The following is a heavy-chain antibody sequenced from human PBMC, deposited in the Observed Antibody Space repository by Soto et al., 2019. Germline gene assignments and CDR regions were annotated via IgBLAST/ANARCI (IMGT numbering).Heavy chain of an antibody. CDR2: ISGSGGST. Sequence: LRLSCAASGFTFSSYAMSWVRQAPGKGLEWVSAISGSGGSTYYADSVKGRFTISRDNSKNTLYLQMNSLRAEDTAVYYCASSLAVAGPIDYWGQGTLVTVSS. CDR1: GFTFSSYA. CDR3: ASSLAVAGPIDY. D-gene: IGHD6-19*01. J-gene: IGHJ4*02. V-gene: IGHV3-23*01.